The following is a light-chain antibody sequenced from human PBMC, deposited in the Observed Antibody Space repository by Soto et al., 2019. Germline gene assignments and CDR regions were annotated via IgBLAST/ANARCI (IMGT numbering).Light chain of an antibody. Sequence: QSALTQPPSASGSPGQSVTISCTGTSSDVGSYNYVSWYQQHPGKAPKLMIYEVSKRPSGVPDRFSGSKSGNTASLTVSGLQAEDEADYYCCSYAGTNSLKVFGAGTKLTVL. V-gene: IGLV2-8*01. J-gene: IGLJ3*02. CDR3: CSYAGTNSLKV. CDR1: SSDVGSYNY. CDR2: EVS.